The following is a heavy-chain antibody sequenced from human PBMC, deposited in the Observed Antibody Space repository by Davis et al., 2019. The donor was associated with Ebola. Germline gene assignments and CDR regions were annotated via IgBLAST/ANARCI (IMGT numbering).Heavy chain of an antibody. CDR1: GDSVSSGG. CDR2: TYYNSKWYN. J-gene: IGHJ6*04. V-gene: IGHV6-1*01. D-gene: IGHD6-19*01. CDR3: ARGWLRTGMDV. Sequence: HSQTLSLTCAISGDSVSSGGWNWIRQSPSRGLEWLGRTYYNSKWYNEYAVSVKSRITINPDTSKNQFSLQLNSVTPEDTAVYYCARGWLRTGMDVWGKGTTVTVSS.